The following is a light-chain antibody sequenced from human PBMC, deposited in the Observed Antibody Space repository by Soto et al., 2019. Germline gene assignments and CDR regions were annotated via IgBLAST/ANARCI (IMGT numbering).Light chain of an antibody. CDR1: SSDVGRYNY. J-gene: IGLJ1*01. V-gene: IGLV2-14*01. Sequence: QSALTQPASVSGSPGQSIAISCTGTSSDVGRYNYVAWYQQHPGKAPKLIIFDVINRPSGVSNRFSGSKSGNTASLTISGLQAEDEADYYCSSYTTSDTYVFGTGTKLTVL. CDR3: SSYTTSDTYV. CDR2: DVI.